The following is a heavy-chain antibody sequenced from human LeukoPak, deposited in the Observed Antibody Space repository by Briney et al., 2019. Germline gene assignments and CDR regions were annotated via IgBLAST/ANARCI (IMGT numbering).Heavy chain of an antibody. CDR2: ISSSSTYI. J-gene: IGHJ4*02. CDR3: ASSSRGDLDY. D-gene: IGHD3-10*01. CDR1: GFTFSSYS. V-gene: IGHV3-21*01. Sequence: GGSLRLSCAASGFTFSSYSMNWVRQAPGKGLEWVSYISSSSTYIYYADSVKGRFTISRDNAKNSLYLQMNSLRGEDTVVYYCASSSRGDLDYWGQGTLVTVSS.